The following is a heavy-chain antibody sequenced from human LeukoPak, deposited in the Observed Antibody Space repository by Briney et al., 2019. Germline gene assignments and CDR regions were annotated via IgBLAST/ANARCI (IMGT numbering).Heavy chain of an antibody. J-gene: IGHJ4*02. D-gene: IGHD3-16*01. Sequence: GGTLSLSCAASGFTFDNYAMTWVCQGPGKGLEWIATISGSGGSTYYADSVKGRFTIFRDNSKNMVFLQMSGLRAEDTALYYCTKVLWGLTLLSSDYWGQGTLVTVSS. CDR2: ISGSGGST. V-gene: IGHV3-23*01. CDR1: GFTFDNYA. CDR3: TKVLWGLTLLSSDY.